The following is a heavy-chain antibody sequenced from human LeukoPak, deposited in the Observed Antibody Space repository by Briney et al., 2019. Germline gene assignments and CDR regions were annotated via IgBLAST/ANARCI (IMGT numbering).Heavy chain of an antibody. V-gene: IGHV3-48*01. CDR2: ISTSSSTI. Sequence: GGSLRLSCAASGFSFSSYSMNWVRQAPGNGLDWVSYISTSSSTIYYADSVKGRFTISRDNAKNSLYLQMNSLRVEDTADYFCARVAAMGDFDCWGQGTLVTVSS. J-gene: IGHJ4*02. CDR1: GFSFSSYS. CDR3: ARVAAMGDFDC. D-gene: IGHD1-26*01.